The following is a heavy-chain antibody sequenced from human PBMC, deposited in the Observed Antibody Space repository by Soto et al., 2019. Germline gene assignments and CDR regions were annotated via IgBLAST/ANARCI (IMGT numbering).Heavy chain of an antibody. D-gene: IGHD3-10*01. CDR1: GGSLSNYG. Sequence: ASVKVSCKASGGSLSNYGISWVRQAPGQGLEWMGIINPSGGSTSYAQKFQGRVTMTRDTSTSTVYMELSSLTSEDTAVYYCARGIWTMTRGAYYFAFWGQGTLVTVSS. CDR2: INPSGGST. V-gene: IGHV1-46*01. J-gene: IGHJ4*02. CDR3: ARGIWTMTRGAYYFAF.